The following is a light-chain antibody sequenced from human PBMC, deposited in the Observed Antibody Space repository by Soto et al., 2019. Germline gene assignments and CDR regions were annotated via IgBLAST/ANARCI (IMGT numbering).Light chain of an antibody. CDR3: QQYNTWPPIT. Sequence: EIVMTQSRAPLSVSPGERATLSCRASQSVSGNLAWYQQKPGQAPRLIIYGASTRATGIPARFSGSGSGTEFTLTISSLQSEDFAVYYCQQYNTWPPITFGQGTRLEIK. CDR2: GAS. CDR1: QSVSGN. V-gene: IGKV3-15*01. J-gene: IGKJ5*01.